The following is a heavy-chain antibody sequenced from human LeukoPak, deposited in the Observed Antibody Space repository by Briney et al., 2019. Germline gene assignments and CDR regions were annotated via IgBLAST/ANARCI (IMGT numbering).Heavy chain of an antibody. V-gene: IGHV3-11*04. J-gene: IGHJ4*02. CDR2: ISGSGSTI. CDR1: GFTFSDYY. D-gene: IGHD6-6*01. CDR3: AGEGDSSSSDY. Sequence: GGCLRLSCAASGFTFSDYYMSWIRQTPGKGLEWVSYISGSGSTIYYADSVKGRFTFSRDNAKNSLYLQMNSLRAEDTAVYYCAGEGDSSSSDYWGQGILVTVSS.